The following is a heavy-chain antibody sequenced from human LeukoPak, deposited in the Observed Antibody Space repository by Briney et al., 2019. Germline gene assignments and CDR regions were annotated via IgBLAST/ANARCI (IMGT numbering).Heavy chain of an antibody. CDR2: INHSGST. Sequence: SETLSLTCAVYGGSFSSYYWSWIRQPRGKGLEWIGEINHSGSTDYNPSLKSRVTISVDTSKNQFSLKLSSVTAADTAVYYCAFSSAYQQHWGQGTLVTVSS. J-gene: IGHJ1*01. D-gene: IGHD3-22*01. V-gene: IGHV4-34*01. CDR1: GGSFSSYY. CDR3: AFSSAYQQH.